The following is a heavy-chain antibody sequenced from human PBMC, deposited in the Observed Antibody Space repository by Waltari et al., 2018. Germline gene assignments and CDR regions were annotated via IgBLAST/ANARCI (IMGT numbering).Heavy chain of an antibody. D-gene: IGHD4-17*01. CDR3: ARASTVTLYYFDY. V-gene: IGHV4-34*01. CDR1: GCSFSGYS. CDR2: INHSGST. Sequence: QVQLQQWGAGLLTPSETLSLTCAVYGCSFSGYSWSWIRQPPGKGLEWIGEINHSGSTNYNPSLKSQVTISVDTSKNQFSLKLSSVTAADTAVYYCARASTVTLYYFDYWGQGTLVTVSS. J-gene: IGHJ4*02.